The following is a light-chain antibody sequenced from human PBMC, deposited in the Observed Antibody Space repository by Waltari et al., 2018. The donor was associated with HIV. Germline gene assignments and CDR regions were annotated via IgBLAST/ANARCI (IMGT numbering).Light chain of an antibody. J-gene: IGKJ4*01. CDR1: ETLLHSDGKTY. V-gene: IGKV2D-29*01. Sequence: EIVMTQTPPSLSVTPGQAASIFCKPRETLLHSDGKTYFYWYVQKTGLPPQLLFYEVSNRFAGVPDRFSGSWSGTDFTLSLSRVEAEDVGIYYCMQSAQFPVTFGGGTKVEI. CDR3: MQSAQFPVT. CDR2: EVS.